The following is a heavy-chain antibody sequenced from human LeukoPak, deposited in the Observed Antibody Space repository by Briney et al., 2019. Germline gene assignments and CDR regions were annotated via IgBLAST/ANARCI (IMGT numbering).Heavy chain of an antibody. V-gene: IGHV4-59*01. CDR1: GGSISTYY. CDR3: AGIYCSGDSCYVDY. CDR2: IYYSGST. J-gene: IGHJ4*02. Sequence: PSETLSLTCTGSGGSISTYYWSWIRQPPGKGLEGIGYIYYSGSTKYNPSLKSRVTMSVDTSKNQFSLKLSSVTAADTAVYYCAGIYCSGDSCYVDYWGQGTLVTVSS. D-gene: IGHD2-15*01.